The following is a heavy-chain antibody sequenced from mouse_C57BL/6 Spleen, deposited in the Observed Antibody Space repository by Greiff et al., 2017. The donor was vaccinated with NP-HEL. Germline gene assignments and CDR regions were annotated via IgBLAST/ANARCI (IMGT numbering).Heavy chain of an antibody. V-gene: IGHV5-6*01. J-gene: IGHJ1*03. CDR3: ARQNYYGSSWYFDV. D-gene: IGHD1-1*01. Sequence: EVQLQESGGDLVKPGGSLKLSCAASGFTFSSYGMSWVRQTPDQRLEWVATISSGGSYTYYQDSVKGRFTISRDNAKNTLYLQMSSLKSDDTAMYYCARQNYYGSSWYFDVWGTGTTVTVSA. CDR2: ISSGGSYT. CDR1: GFTFSSYG.